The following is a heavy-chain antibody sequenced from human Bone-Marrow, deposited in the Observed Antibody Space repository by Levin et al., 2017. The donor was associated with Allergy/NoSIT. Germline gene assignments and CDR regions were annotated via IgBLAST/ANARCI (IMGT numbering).Heavy chain of an antibody. V-gene: IGHV5-51*01. CDR3: VRHRGGPVDV. J-gene: IGHJ3*01. CDR1: EYSFADYW. D-gene: IGHD3-10*01. CDR2: IYPGDSDT. Sequence: GESLKISCKASEYSFADYWIGWVRQMPGKGLEWIGIIYPGDSDTKYSPSFKGQVTISADKSITTAYLQWSSLKASDTAMYYCVRHRGGPVDVWGQGTMVSVSS.